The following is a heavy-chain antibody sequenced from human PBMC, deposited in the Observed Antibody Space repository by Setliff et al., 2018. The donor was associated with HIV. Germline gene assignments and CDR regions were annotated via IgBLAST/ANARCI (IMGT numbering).Heavy chain of an antibody. Sequence: SETLSLTCTISGGSFGDYHWSWIRQPAGRGLEWIGRIFRSGTTDYKFSLKSRVTISIDTSRNQFSLRLTSVTAEDAAVYYCARDRHYSGLGSYGPWGPGTLVTVSS. CDR3: ARDRHYSGLGSYGP. CDR1: GGSFGDYH. V-gene: IGHV4-4*07. D-gene: IGHD3-10*01. J-gene: IGHJ5*02. CDR2: IFRSGTT.